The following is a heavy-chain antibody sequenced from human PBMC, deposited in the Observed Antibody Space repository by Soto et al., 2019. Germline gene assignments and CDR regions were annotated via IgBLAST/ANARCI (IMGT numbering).Heavy chain of an antibody. CDR3: ARTFDTITYYFDY. D-gene: IGHD3-9*01. V-gene: IGHV3-30-3*01. J-gene: IGHJ4*02. Sequence: GGALRLSCADSDFSFSSYGMHWIRQSPGKGLEWLAVISFDGNIIQYADSVKGRFIISRDNSKNTLYLQMNSLRGDDTAVYYCARTFDTITYYFDYWGQATLVTVSS. CDR2: ISFDGNII. CDR1: DFSFSSYG.